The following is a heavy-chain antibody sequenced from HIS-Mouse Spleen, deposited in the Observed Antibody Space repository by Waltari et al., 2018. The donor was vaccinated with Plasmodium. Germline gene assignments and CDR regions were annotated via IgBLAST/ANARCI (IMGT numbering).Heavy chain of an antibody. V-gene: IGHV2-70*15. Sequence: QVTLRESGPALVKPTQTLTLTCTFSGFSLSTSGMCVSWIRQPPGKALEWLARIDWDDDKYYITSLKTRLTISKDTSKNQLVLTMTNMDPVDTATYYCARTTYSSSSAKYYYYGMDVWGQGTTVTVSS. J-gene: IGHJ6*02. D-gene: IGHD6-6*01. CDR1: GFSLSTSGMC. CDR2: IDWDDDK. CDR3: ARTTYSSSSAKYYYYGMDV.